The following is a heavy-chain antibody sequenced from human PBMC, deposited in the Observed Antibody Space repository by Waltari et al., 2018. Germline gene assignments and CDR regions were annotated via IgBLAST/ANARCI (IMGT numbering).Heavy chain of an antibody. CDR1: GYTFTGYY. J-gene: IGHJ4*02. CDR3: ARDPPGRAAGTDY. V-gene: IGHV1-2*06. Sequence: QVQLVQSGAEVKKPGASVKVSCKASGYTFTGYYMHWVRQAPGQGLEWMGRINPTSGGTTYARKVQGRVTRTRDTSISTASMELSSLRSDDTAVYYCARDPPGRAAGTDYWGQGTLVTVSS. CDR2: INPTSGGT. D-gene: IGHD6-13*01.